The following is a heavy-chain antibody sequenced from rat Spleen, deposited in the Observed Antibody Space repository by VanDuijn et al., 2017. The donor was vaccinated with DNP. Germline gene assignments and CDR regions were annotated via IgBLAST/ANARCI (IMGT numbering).Heavy chain of an antibody. J-gene: IGHJ3*01. CDR3: VRPLGYSSYGFAY. V-gene: IGHV5-7*01. CDR1: GFTFSDYY. Sequence: EVQLVESGGGLVQPGRSLKLSCAASGFTFSDYYMAWVRQAPTKGLEWVATISYDGSTTYYRDSVKGRFTISRDNAKNTLYLQMDSLRSEDTATYYCVRPLGYSSYGFAYWGQGTLVIVSS. D-gene: IGHD1-2*01. CDR2: ISYDGSTT.